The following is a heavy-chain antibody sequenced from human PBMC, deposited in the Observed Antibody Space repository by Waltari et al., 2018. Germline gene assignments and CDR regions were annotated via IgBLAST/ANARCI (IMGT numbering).Heavy chain of an antibody. CDR3: ARGPPTIYGGNSD. J-gene: IGHJ4*02. V-gene: IGHV1-69*01. Sequence: QVQLVQSGAEVKKPGSSVKVSCKASGGTFSSYAISWVRQAPGQGLEWMGGIIPIFGNTNYAQKVQGRVTITADESTSTADMELSSLRSEDTAGYYCARGPPTIYGGNSDWGQGTLVTVSS. D-gene: IGHD4-17*01. CDR2: IIPIFGNT. CDR1: GGTFSSYA.